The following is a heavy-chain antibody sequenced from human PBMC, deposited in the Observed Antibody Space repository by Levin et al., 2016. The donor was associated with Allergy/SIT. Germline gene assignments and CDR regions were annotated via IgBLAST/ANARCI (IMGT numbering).Heavy chain of an antibody. D-gene: IGHD1-1*01. J-gene: IGHJ3*02. V-gene: IGHV3-74*01. CDR3: ARGTTGTTSSSQGDAFDI. Sequence: WIRQPPGKGLVWVSRINSDGSSTSYADSVKGRFTISRDNAKNTLYLQMNSLRAEDTAVYYCARGTTGTTSSSQGDAFDIWGRGTMVTVSS. CDR2: INSDGSST.